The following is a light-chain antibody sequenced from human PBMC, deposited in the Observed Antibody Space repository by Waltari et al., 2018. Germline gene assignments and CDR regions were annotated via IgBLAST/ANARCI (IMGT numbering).Light chain of an antibody. V-gene: IGKV6-21*01. Sequence: EVVLTQSPDFQSVTTKEKVTITCRASQNIFTSLHWYQQKPGQSPKLLITYASQSFSGVPSRFSGSGSGTDFTLTLNGLEAEDAATYYCHQSRTFPITFGQGTRLEIK. CDR2: YAS. CDR3: HQSRTFPIT. CDR1: QNIFTS. J-gene: IGKJ5*01.